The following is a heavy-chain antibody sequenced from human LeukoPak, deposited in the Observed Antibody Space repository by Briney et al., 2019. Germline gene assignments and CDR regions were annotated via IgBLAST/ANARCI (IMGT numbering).Heavy chain of an antibody. D-gene: IGHD2-15*01. CDR3: ARMTPQGRYYYYYYMDV. CDR2: IYPGDSDS. J-gene: IGHJ6*03. CDR1: GYSFTSYW. V-gene: IGHV5-51*01. Sequence: PGESLKISCKGSGYSFTSYWIGWVRQMPGKGLEWMGAIYPGDSDSTYSPSFEGQVTISADKSTSTAYLQWSSLKASDTAMYYCARMTPQGRYYYYYYMDVWGKGTTVTVSS.